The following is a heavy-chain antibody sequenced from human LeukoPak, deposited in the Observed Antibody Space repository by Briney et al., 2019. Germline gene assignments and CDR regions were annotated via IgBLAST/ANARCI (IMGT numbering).Heavy chain of an antibody. CDR3: ARDGQQLVRVGGWFDP. D-gene: IGHD6-6*01. CDR2: IHTSGST. J-gene: IGHJ5*02. Sequence: SETLSLTCTVSGGSISSYYWSWMRQPAGKGLEWIGRIHTSGSTNYNPSLKSRVNMSVDTSKNQFSLKLSSVTAPGTAVYYCARDGQQLVRVGGWFDPWGQGTLVTVSS. V-gene: IGHV4-4*07. CDR1: GGSISSYY.